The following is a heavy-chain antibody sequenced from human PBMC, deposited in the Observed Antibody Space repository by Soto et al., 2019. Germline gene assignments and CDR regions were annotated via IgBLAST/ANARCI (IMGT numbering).Heavy chain of an antibody. CDR2: ISSSGGTT. CDR3: PKFTKATAPGWGRAPEY. CDR1: GFNFNNYA. D-gene: IGHD3-3*01. Sequence: PGGSLRLSCATSGFNFNNYAMSWVRQAPGERLEWVSFISSSGGTTYYADSVKGRFTISRDNSRNTVFLQMNTLGAEDTAIYYCPKFTKATAPGWGRAPEYWGQGTRVTVSS. J-gene: IGHJ4*02. V-gene: IGHV3-23*01.